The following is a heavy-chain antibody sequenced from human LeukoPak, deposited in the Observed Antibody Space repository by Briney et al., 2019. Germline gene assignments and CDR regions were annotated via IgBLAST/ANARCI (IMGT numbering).Heavy chain of an antibody. CDR3: ADGYYYFDY. J-gene: IGHJ4*02. Sequence: SETLSLTCTVSGGSISSSSYYWGWIRQPPGKGLEWIGSIYYSGSTYYNPSLKSRVTISVDTSKNQFSLKLSSVAAADTAVYYCADGYYYFDYWGQGTLVTVSS. CDR2: IYYSGST. V-gene: IGHV4-39*01. D-gene: IGHD3-22*01. CDR1: GGSISSSSYY.